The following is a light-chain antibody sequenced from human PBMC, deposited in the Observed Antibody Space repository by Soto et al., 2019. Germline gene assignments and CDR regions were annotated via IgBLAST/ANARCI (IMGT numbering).Light chain of an antibody. CDR2: DAS. J-gene: IGKJ2*01. Sequence: DIQMTQSPSTLSASVGDRVTITCRASQSISSWLAWYQQKPGKAPKLLIYDASSLESGVPSRFSGSGSGTEFTLTNSSLQPDDFATYYCQQYNSYSPVTFGQGTKLEIK. V-gene: IGKV1-5*01. CDR1: QSISSW. CDR3: QQYNSYSPVT.